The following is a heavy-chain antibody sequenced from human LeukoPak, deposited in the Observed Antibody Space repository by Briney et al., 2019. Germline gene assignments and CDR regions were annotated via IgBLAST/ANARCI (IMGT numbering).Heavy chain of an antibody. CDR2: ISYDGSNK. CDR1: GFTFSTYA. CDR3: ARGLDYDILTF. V-gene: IGHV3-30-3*01. J-gene: IGHJ4*02. D-gene: IGHD3-9*01. Sequence: GRSLRLSCAASGFTFSTYAMHWVRQAPGKGLEWVAVISYDGSNKYYADSVKGRFTISRDNSKNTLYLQMDSLRTEDTAVYYCARGLDYDILTFWGQGTLVTVSS.